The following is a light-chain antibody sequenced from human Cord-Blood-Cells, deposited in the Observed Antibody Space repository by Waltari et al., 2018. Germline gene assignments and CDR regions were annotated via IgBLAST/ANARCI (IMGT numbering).Light chain of an antibody. CDR2: SAS. Sequence: DIHMTQSPFSLSASVGDRVTITYRASQSISSYLNWYQQKPGKPPKLLIYSASSLQSGVPSRFSGSRSGTDFTLTISSLQPEDFATYYCQQSYSTPFTFGPGTKVDIK. V-gene: IGKV1-39*01. CDR1: QSISSY. CDR3: QQSYSTPFT. J-gene: IGKJ3*01.